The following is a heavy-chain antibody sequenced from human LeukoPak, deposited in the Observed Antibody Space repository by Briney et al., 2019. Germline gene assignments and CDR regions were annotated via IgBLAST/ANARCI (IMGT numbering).Heavy chain of an antibody. J-gene: IGHJ5*02. CDR1: GYTFTGYY. CDR3: ARVYYHDSRSNYFDP. V-gene: IGHV1-2*02. Sequence: ASVKVSCKASGYTFTGYYMHWVRQAPGQGLEWMGWINPNSGGTNYAQKFQGRVTMTRDTSISTAYMELSRLRSDDTAVYYCARVYYHDSRSNYFDPWGQGTLVTVSS. CDR2: INPNSGGT. D-gene: IGHD3-22*01.